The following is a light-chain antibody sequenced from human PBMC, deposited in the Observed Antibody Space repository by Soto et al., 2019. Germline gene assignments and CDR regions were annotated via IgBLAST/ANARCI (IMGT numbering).Light chain of an antibody. CDR1: QDIHNN. CDR2: AAS. J-gene: IGKJ1*01. CDR3: QQYYSFPWT. Sequence: DIQMTQSPSSLSASVGYRFTITCRASQDIHNNIDWFQQKPGKPPKSLIYAASTLQSGVPSRFSGSGSGTDFTLTISCLQSEDFATYYCQQYYSFPWTFGQGTKVDIK. V-gene: IGKV1-16*01.